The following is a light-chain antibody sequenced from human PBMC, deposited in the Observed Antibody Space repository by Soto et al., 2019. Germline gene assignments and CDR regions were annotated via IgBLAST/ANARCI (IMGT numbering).Light chain of an antibody. Sequence: QSVLTQPASVSGSPGQSITISCTGSSSDVGGYNYVSWYQQHPRKAPKLIIYDVSSRPSGVSYRFSGSKSGNTASLTISGLQTEDEADYHCSSYTSSRALVFGGGTKLTVL. CDR2: DVS. V-gene: IGLV2-14*01. J-gene: IGLJ2*01. CDR3: SSYTSSRALV. CDR1: SSDVGGYNY.